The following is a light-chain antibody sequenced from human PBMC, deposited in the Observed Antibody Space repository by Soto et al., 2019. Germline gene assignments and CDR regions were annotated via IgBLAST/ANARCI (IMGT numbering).Light chain of an antibody. CDR2: GNS. CDR1: SSNIGAGYD. J-gene: IGLJ1*01. V-gene: IGLV1-40*01. Sequence: QSVLTQPPSVSGAPGQRVTISCSGSSSNIGAGYDVNWYRQLPGTAPKLLIYGNSDRPSGVPDRFSGSKSGTSASLAITGLQAEDEADYFCQSYDRSLRPYVFGTATKVTVL. CDR3: QSYDRSLRPYV.